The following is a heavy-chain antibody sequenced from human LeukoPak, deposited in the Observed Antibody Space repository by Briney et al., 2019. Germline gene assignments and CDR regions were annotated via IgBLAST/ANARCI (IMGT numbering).Heavy chain of an antibody. Sequence: ASVKVSCKASGYTFTGYYIHWVRQAPGQGLEWMGWINPNAGGTNYAQTFQGRVTMTRDASINTAYMEMSGLRSDDTAVYYCAREFYYDSSAYPDFDYWGQGTLVTVPS. D-gene: IGHD3-22*01. CDR2: INPNAGGT. CDR3: AREFYYDSSAYPDFDY. V-gene: IGHV1-2*02. J-gene: IGHJ4*02. CDR1: GYTFTGYY.